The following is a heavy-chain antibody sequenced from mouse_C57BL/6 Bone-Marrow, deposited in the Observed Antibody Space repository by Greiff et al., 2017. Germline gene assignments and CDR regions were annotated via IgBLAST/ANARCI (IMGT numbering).Heavy chain of an antibody. D-gene: IGHD2-3*01. V-gene: IGHV1-81*01. CDR2: IYPSSGNT. Sequence: QVQQQSGAELARPGASVKLSCKASGYTFTSYGISWVKQRTGQGLEWIGEIYPSSGNTYYNEKFKGKATLTADNSSSTAYMELRSLTSEDSAVYFCARRWLLRAMDYWGQGTSVTVSS. CDR3: ARRWLLRAMDY. CDR1: GYTFTSYG. J-gene: IGHJ4*01.